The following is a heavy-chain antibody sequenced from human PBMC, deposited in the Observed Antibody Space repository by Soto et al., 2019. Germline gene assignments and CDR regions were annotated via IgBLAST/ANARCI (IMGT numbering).Heavy chain of an antibody. CDR2: INAGNGNT. CDR3: AREKSDYYGSGSYYNFPYYYYMDV. D-gene: IGHD3-10*01. CDR1: GYTFTSYA. J-gene: IGHJ6*03. Sequence: QVQLVQSGAEVKKPGASVKVSCKASGYTFTSYAMHWVRQAPGQRLEWMGWINAGNGNTKYSQKFQGRVTITRDTSASTAYMELSSLRSEDTAVYYCAREKSDYYGSGSYYNFPYYYYMDVWGKGTTVTVSS. V-gene: IGHV1-3*01.